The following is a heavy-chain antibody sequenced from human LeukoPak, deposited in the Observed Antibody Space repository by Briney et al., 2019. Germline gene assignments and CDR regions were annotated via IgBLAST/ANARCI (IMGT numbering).Heavy chain of an antibody. CDR3: ASQDASIYSESSTSPTYSD. Sequence: SVKVSCKASGGTFTNYAFNWVRQAPGQGLEWMGRIIPIFDSAHYAQRFQGRITITTDESSTKAYMTLSSLTSDDTAVYYCASQDASIYSESSTSPTYSDWGQGTLVTVSS. D-gene: IGHD3-22*01. J-gene: IGHJ4*02. V-gene: IGHV1-69*05. CDR2: IIPIFDSA. CDR1: GGTFTNYA.